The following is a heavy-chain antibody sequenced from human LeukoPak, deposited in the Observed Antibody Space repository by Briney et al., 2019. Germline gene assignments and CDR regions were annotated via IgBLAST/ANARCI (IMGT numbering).Heavy chain of an antibody. Sequence: GGSLRLSCAASGFTFSDYYMNWIRQAPGKGLEWVSYISSSRTYTNYADSVKGRFTISRDNAKNSLYLQMNSLRAEDTAVYYCAGGEYGDQFDYWGQGTLVTASS. V-gene: IGHV3-11*06. CDR3: AGGEYGDQFDY. CDR2: ISSSRTYT. J-gene: IGHJ4*02. D-gene: IGHD4-17*01. CDR1: GFTFSDYY.